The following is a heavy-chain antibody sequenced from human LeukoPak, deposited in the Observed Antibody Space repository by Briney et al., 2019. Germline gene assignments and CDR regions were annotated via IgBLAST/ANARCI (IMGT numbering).Heavy chain of an antibody. CDR2: ISSSSTTI. Sequence: GGSLRLSCAASGFTFSSYIMNWVRQAPGKGLEWISYISSSSTTIKYADSVKGRFIISRDNAKNSVYLQMNSLRAEDTAVYYCALIAVDWQQPFDYWGQGTLVTVSS. D-gene: IGHD6-13*01. J-gene: IGHJ4*02. CDR3: ALIAVDWQQPFDY. V-gene: IGHV3-48*01. CDR1: GFTFSSYI.